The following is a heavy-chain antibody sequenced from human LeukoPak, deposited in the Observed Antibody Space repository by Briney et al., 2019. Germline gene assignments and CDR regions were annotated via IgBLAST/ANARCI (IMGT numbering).Heavy chain of an antibody. Sequence: GGSLRLSCAASGFTFSSYWMSWVRQAPGKGLEWVSSISSSSSYIYYADSVKGRFTISRDNAKNSLYLQMNSLRAEGTAVYYCARDHPIYYDILTGYGVFDYWGQGTLVTVSS. CDR2: ISSSSSYI. V-gene: IGHV3-21*01. CDR1: GFTFSSYW. CDR3: ARDHPIYYDILTGYGVFDY. J-gene: IGHJ4*02. D-gene: IGHD3-9*01.